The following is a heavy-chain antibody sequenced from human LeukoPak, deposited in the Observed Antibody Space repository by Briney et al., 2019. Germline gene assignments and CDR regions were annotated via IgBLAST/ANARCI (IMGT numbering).Heavy chain of an antibody. V-gene: IGHV1-46*01. D-gene: IGHD5-18*01. J-gene: IGHJ4*02. CDR2: INPSGGSA. CDR3: ARPVDTASLVN. CDR1: GYTFINYY. Sequence: GASVKVSCKASGYTFINYYMHWVRQAPGQGLEWMGIINPSGGSAYYAQKFQGRVTMTSDVSTGTFHMELSSLRSEDTAVYYCARPVDTASLVNWGQGTLVAVSS.